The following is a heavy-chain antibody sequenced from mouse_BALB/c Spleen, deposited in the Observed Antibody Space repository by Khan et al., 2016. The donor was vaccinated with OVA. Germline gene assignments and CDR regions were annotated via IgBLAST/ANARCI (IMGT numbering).Heavy chain of an antibody. D-gene: IGHD2-1*01. J-gene: IGHJ3*01. CDR2: FNPSNGDT. CDR1: GFTFTSYY. V-gene: IGHV1S81*02. CDR3: TRSGYGSFAY. Sequence: VQLQESGAELVKPGASVKLSCKASGFTFTSYYMYWVKQRPGQGLEWIGEFNPSNGDTNFNEKFKSKATLTADRSSSTAYMQLNSLTSEDSAVYYCTRSGYGSFAYWGQGTLVTVSA.